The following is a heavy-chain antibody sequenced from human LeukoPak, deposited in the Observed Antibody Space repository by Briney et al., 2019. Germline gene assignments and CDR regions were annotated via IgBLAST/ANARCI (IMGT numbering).Heavy chain of an antibody. CDR2: INPNSGGT. V-gene: IGHV1-2*06. D-gene: IGHD2-2*01. CDR1: GYTFTGYY. CDR3: ARTYQLLRNWFDP. Sequence: ASVKVSCKASGYTFTGYYMHWVRQAPGQGLEWMGRINPNSGGTNYEQKFQGRVTMTRDTSISTAYMELSRLRSDDTAVYYCARTYQLLRNWFDPWGQGTLVTVSS. J-gene: IGHJ5*02.